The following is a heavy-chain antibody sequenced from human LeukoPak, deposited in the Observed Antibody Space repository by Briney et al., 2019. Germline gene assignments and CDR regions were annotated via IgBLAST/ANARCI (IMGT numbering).Heavy chain of an antibody. CDR3: ARRWHFDL. CDR2: ISNDGTDK. CDR1: GFTFSSYG. J-gene: IGHJ2*01. V-gene: IGHV3-30*19. Sequence: GGSLRLSCAASGFTFSSYGMHWVRQAPSKGLEWVAVISNDGTDKYYADSRKGRFTISRDNSKSTLYLQMNSLTSEEPAVSYCARRWHFDLWGRGTLVTVSS.